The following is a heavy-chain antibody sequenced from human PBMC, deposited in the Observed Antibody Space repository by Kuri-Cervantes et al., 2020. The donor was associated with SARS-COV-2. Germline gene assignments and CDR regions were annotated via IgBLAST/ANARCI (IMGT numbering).Heavy chain of an antibody. V-gene: IGHV1-69*04. CDR2: IVPILDTA. D-gene: IGHD1-26*01. Sequence: SVKVSCKVSGGTFSNYAISWVRQAPGQGLEWMGRIVPILDTANSAQNFQGRVTITADKSTNTAYMELSSLRDEDTAVYYCATVSLRESGSLAAAFDHWGQGTLVTVSS. J-gene: IGHJ4*02. CDR3: ATVSLRESGSLAAAFDH. CDR1: GGTFSNYA.